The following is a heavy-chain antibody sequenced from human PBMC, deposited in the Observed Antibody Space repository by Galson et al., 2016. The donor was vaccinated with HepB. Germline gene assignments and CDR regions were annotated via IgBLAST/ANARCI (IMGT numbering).Heavy chain of an antibody. CDR1: GFTFNSHA. Sequence: SLRLSCAASGFTFNSHAMNWVRQAPGKGLEWVSTISPSGDNTYYADSVKGRFTISRDISKNTLYLQMNSLRADDTALYYCGRRGINSGFFDYWGQGTLVTVSS. V-gene: IGHV3-23*01. D-gene: IGHD7-27*01. CDR3: GRRGINSGFFDY. J-gene: IGHJ4*02. CDR2: ISPSGDNT.